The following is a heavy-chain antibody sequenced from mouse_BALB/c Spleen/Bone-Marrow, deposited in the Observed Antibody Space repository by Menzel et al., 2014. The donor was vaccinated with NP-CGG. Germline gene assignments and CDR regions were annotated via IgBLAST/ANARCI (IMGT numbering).Heavy chain of an antibody. Sequence: EVQLVESGPGLVKPSQSLSLTCSVTGYSITSGFYWNWLRQFPGNKLEWMGYISYDGTDNYNPSLKNRISITRDTSKNQFFLRLNSVTTEDTATYYCERGDYGSNYDDNWGQGTTLTVSS. D-gene: IGHD1-1*01. CDR1: GYSITSGFY. CDR2: ISYDGTD. J-gene: IGHJ2*01. V-gene: IGHV3-6*02. CDR3: ERGDYGSNYDDN.